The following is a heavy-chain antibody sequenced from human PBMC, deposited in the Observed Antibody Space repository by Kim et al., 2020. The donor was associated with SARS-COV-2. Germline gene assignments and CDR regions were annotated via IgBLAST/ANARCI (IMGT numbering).Heavy chain of an antibody. CDR1: GGSISSSNW. Sequence: SETLSLTCAVSGGSISSSNWWSWVRQPPGKGLEWIGEIYHSGSTNYNPSLKSRVTISVDKSKNQFSLKLSSVTAADTAVYYCARVLRSSGFPMDYWGQGTLVTVSS. CDR2: IYHSGST. J-gene: IGHJ4*02. D-gene: IGHD6-19*01. V-gene: IGHV4-4*02. CDR3: ARVLRSSGFPMDY.